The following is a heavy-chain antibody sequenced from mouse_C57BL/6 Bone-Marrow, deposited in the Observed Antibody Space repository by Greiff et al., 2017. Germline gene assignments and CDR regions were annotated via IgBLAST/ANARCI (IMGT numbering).Heavy chain of an antibody. CDR2: ISDGGSYT. CDR3: ASYYAMDY. V-gene: IGHV5-4*01. Sequence: EVLLVESGGGLVKPGGSLKLSCAASGFSFTSYAMSWVRQTPEKRLEWVATISDGGSYTYYPDNVKGRFTITRDNAKNNLYLQMSHLKSEDTAVYYCASYYAMDYWGQGTSVTVSA. CDR1: GFSFTSYA. J-gene: IGHJ4*01.